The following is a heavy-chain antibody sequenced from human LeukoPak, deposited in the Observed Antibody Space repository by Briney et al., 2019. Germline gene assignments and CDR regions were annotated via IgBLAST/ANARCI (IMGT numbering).Heavy chain of an antibody. Sequence: PGGSLRLSCAASGFTFSDQYMDWVRQAPGKGLEWVGRTRNKANSYTTEYAASVKGRFIISRDDSQNSLYLQMNSLKTEDTAVYYCARAPITVAGIDYWGQGTLVTVSS. CDR1: GFTFSDQY. V-gene: IGHV3-72*01. J-gene: IGHJ4*02. D-gene: IGHD6-19*01. CDR2: TRNKANSYTT. CDR3: ARAPITVAGIDY.